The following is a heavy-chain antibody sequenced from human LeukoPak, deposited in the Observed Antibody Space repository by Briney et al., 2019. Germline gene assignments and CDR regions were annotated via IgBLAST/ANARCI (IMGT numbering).Heavy chain of an antibody. CDR3: ARGPYALKFYYGSGTNLRSPFDY. V-gene: IGHV3-21*01. CDR1: GFTFSSYS. CDR2: ISSSGNYI. J-gene: IGHJ4*02. D-gene: IGHD3-10*01. Sequence: PGGSLRLSCAASGFTFSSYSMNRVRQAPGKGLEWVSSISSSGNYIYYADSVKGRFTISRDNAKNSLYLQMNSLRAEDTAVYYCARGPYALKFYYGSGTNLRSPFDYWCQGTLVTVSS.